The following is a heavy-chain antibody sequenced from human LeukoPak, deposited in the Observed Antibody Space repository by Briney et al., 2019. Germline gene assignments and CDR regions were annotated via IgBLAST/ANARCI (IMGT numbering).Heavy chain of an antibody. J-gene: IGHJ6*03. V-gene: IGHV4-59*01. CDR3: ARAPERWYSYGSYTYHYMDV. D-gene: IGHD4-23*01. Sequence: SETLSLTCSVSGGSISSYYWNWIRQPPGKGLEWIGSVSYSGSTNYNPSLESRVTISIDTSKNQISLKLSSVTAADTAIYYCARAPERWYSYGSYTYHYMDVWGRGTTVTVSS. CDR1: GGSISSYY. CDR2: VSYSGST.